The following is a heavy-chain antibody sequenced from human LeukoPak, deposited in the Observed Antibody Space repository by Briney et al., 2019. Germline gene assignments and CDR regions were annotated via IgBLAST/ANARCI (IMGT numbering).Heavy chain of an antibody. D-gene: IGHD2-2*01. J-gene: IGHJ6*03. CDR1: GGTFSRYA. CDR3: ARAGDIVVVPAAIRGRGLYYYYMDV. CDR2: IMLVFGTA. V-gene: IGHV1-69*01. Sequence: GASVKVSCKASGGTFSRYAVGSVRQAPGQGLEWMGGIMLVFGTANYAHKIQGRVTITADESTSTAYMELSSLRSEDTAVYYCARAGDIVVVPAAIRGRGLYYYYMDVWGKGTTVTVSS.